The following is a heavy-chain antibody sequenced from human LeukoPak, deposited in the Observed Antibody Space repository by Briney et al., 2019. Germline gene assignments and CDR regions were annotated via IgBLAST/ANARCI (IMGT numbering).Heavy chain of an antibody. Sequence: SETLSLTCTVSSGSMSGYYWSWIRQPPGKGREWIAYVYVTGTTNYNPSLKTRATISMDTSKTQLSLPLPSGTAADTAVYHCARVGSGGAWFDFWGQGTLVSVSS. D-gene: IGHD6-19*01. CDR2: VYVTGTT. CDR1: SGSMSGYY. CDR3: ARVGSGGAWFDF. V-gene: IGHV4-59*01. J-gene: IGHJ4*02.